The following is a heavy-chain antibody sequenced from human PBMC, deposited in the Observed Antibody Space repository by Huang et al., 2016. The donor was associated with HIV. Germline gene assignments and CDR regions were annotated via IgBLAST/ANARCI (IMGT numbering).Heavy chain of an antibody. D-gene: IGHD6-19*01. CDR1: GGSFGGYY. CDR2: INHIGKT. V-gene: IGHV4-34*01. CDR3: AREKAADSAWYGVYYFDY. J-gene: IGHJ4*02. Sequence: QVQLRQWGAGLVKPSETLSLTCAVYGGSFGGYYWTWIRQSPGKGLEWSGEINHIGKTNYQPSLKSRDTISKDTAKNQFSLQLTSVSAADTGVYFCAREKAADSAWYGVYYFDYWGEGALVTVTS.